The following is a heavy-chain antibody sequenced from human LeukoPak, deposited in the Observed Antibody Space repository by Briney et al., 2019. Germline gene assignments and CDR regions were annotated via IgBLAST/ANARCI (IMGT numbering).Heavy chain of an antibody. J-gene: IGHJ4*02. CDR1: GDSISGSSYF. CDR2: IYYSGST. D-gene: IGHD5-24*01. Sequence: SETLSLTCTASGDSISGSSYFWGWIRQPPGKGLEWIGSIYYSGSTSYSPSLKSRVTISVDTSKSQFSLKLSSVTAADTAVYYCARDRRRDGYNFDIWGQGTLVTVSS. V-gene: IGHV4-39*07. CDR3: ARDRRRDGYNFDI.